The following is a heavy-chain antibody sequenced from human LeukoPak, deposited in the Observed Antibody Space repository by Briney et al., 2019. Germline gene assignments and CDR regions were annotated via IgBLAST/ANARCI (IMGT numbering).Heavy chain of an antibody. CDR2: INPNSGGT. CDR3: GRDPGIAAAGTFHFDY. J-gene: IGHJ4*02. CDR1: GYTFTVYY. D-gene: IGHD6-13*01. Sequence: ASVKVSCKASGYTFTVYYIHWVRQAPGQGLEWMGWINPNSGGTNYAQKFQGRVTITRDTSISTVYMELSRLRSDDTAVYYCGRDPGIAAAGTFHFDYWGQGTLVTVSS. V-gene: IGHV1-2*02.